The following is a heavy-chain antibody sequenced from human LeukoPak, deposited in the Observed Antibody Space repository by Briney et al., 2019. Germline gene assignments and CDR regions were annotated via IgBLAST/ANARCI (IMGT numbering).Heavy chain of an antibody. CDR2: IKQDGSEK. CDR3: ARDKIYYFDY. CDR1: GFTFSGYW. Sequence: GGSLRLSCAASGFTFSGYWMSWVRQAPGKGLEWVANIKQDGSEKYYVDSVKGRFTISRDNAKNSLYLQMNSLRAEDTAVYYCARDKIYYFDYWGQGTLVTVSS. J-gene: IGHJ4*02. V-gene: IGHV3-7*01.